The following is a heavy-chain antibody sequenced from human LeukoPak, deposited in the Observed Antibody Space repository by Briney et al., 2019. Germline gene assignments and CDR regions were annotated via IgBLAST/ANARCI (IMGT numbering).Heavy chain of an antibody. D-gene: IGHD3-16*02. CDR1: GYTFTSYG. CDR2: ISAYNGNT. J-gene: IGHJ4*02. Sequence: ASVKVSCKTSGYTFTSYGISWVRQAPGQGLEWMGWISAYNGNTNYAQKLQGRVTMTTDTSTSTAYMELRSLRSDDTAVYYCARVDRNPGITFGGVIVTNLDYWGQGTLVTVSS. V-gene: IGHV1-18*01. CDR3: ARVDRNPGITFGGVIVTNLDY.